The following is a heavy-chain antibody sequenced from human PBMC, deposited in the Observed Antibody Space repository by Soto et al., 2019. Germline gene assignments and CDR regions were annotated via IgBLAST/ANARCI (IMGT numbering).Heavy chain of an antibody. Sequence: PSETLSLTCTVSGGSISSGGYYWSWIRQHPGKGLEWIGYIYYSGSTYYNPSLKSRVTISVDTSKNQFSLKLSSVTAADTAVYYCARTYYYGSGSYLYYYYGMDVWGQGTTVTVSS. V-gene: IGHV4-31*03. CDR3: ARTYYYGSGSYLYYYYGMDV. J-gene: IGHJ6*02. CDR1: GGSISSGGYY. CDR2: IYYSGST. D-gene: IGHD3-10*01.